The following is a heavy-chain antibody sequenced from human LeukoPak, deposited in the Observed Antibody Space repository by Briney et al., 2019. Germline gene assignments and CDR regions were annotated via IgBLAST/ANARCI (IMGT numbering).Heavy chain of an antibody. Sequence: GGSLRLSCAASGFTFSSHSMNWVRQAPGKGLEWVSYISSSSSTIYYADSVKGRFTISRDNAKNSLYLQMNSLRAEDTAVYYCARDAGYGDFNPGLRDYWGQGTLVTVSS. J-gene: IGHJ4*02. CDR3: ARDAGYGDFNPGLRDY. CDR2: ISSSSSTI. V-gene: IGHV3-48*01. D-gene: IGHD4-17*01. CDR1: GFTFSSHS.